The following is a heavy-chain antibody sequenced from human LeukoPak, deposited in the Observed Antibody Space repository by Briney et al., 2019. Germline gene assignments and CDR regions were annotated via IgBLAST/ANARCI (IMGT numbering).Heavy chain of an antibody. CDR2: IYHSGST. CDR3: ARGPYYHYYYYMDV. J-gene: IGHJ6*03. CDR1: GYSISSGYY. V-gene: IGHV4-38-2*02. Sequence: SETLPLTCTVSGYSISSGYYWGWIRQPPGKGLEWIGSIYHSGSTYYNPSLKSRVTISVDTSKNQFSLKLSSVTAADTAVYYCARGPYYHYYYYMDVWGKGTTVTISS.